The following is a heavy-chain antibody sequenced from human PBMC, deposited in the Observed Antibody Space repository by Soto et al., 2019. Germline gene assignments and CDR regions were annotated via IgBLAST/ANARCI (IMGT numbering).Heavy chain of an antibody. D-gene: IGHD3-10*01. V-gene: IGHV4-39*01. CDR2: IYYSGST. CDR1: GGSISSSSYY. Sequence: PSETLSLTCTVSGGSISSSSYYWGWIRQPPGKGLEWIGSIYYSGSTYYNPSLKSRVTISVDTSKNQFSLKLSPVTAADTAVYNCARQTGRGRWSLDHWGPGTLVTVSS. J-gene: IGHJ4*02. CDR3: ARQTGRGRWSLDH.